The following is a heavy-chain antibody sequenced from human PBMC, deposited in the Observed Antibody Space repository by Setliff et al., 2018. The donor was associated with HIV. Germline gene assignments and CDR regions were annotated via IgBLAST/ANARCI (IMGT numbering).Heavy chain of an antibody. V-gene: IGHV1-18*04. CDR1: GYTFTSYG. CDR2: ISSYKGNT. J-gene: IGHJ3*02. D-gene: IGHD2-15*01. CDR3: ARAGGFCNAATCLRGYDAFDI. Sequence: ASVKVSCKASGYTFTSYGISWVRQAPGQGLGWMGWISSYKGNTKYEQKFQGRVTVTTDTSTSTAYMELRSLRSDDTAVYYCARAGGFCNAATCLRGYDAFDIWGQGTTVTVSS.